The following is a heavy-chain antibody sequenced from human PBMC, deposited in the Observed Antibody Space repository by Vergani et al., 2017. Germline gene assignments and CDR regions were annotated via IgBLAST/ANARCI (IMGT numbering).Heavy chain of an antibody. CDR1: GYSITNYW. CDR3: AKTQDCSSLDSTYYWFDP. D-gene: IGHD3-10*02. V-gene: IGHV5-51*03. Sequence: EVQMVQSGAEVKKPGESLNISCQGSGYSITNYWIAWVRQRPGKGLEWMGIIYSGDSDVRYSPSFQGQVTMSVDKSLSTAYLQWSSLKASDAATYYYAKTQDCSSLDSTYYWFDPWGQGTQVTGSS. J-gene: IGHJ5*02. CDR2: IYSGDSDV.